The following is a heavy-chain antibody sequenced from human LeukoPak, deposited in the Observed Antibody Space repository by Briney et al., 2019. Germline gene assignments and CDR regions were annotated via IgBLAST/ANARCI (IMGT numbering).Heavy chain of an antibody. V-gene: IGHV1-2*02. CDR2: INPNSGGT. CDR1: RYTFTDYY. J-gene: IGHJ4*02. Sequence: ASVKVSCKASRYTFTDYYMHWVRQAPGQGLEWMGWINPNSGGTNYAQKFQGRVTMTRDTSIRTAYMELSSLRSDDTAMYYCARGASAIDYWGQGTLVTVSS. CDR3: ARGASAIDY.